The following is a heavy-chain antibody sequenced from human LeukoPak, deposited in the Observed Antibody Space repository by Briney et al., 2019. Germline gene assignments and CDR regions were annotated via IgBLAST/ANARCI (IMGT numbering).Heavy chain of an antibody. CDR1: YGSISTYY. D-gene: IGHD5-24*01. CDR2: IYYSGSS. CDR3: ARGSPGMATAYFDY. V-gene: IGHV4-59*01. J-gene: IGHJ4*02. Sequence: SETLSLTCTVSYGSISTYYWTWIRQPPGKGLEWVGYIYYSGSSNYNPSLKSRVTISVDTSRIQFSLKLTSVPAADTAVYYCARGSPGMATAYFDYWGQGILVTVSS.